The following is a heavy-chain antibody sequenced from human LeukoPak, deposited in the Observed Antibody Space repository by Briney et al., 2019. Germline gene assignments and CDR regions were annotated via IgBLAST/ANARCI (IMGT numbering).Heavy chain of an antibody. Sequence: GGSLRLSCAASGITLSTHTMNWVRQAPGKGLEWVSSIDPSSSYIYYAELVKGRFTISRDNAENSLYLQMNSLRAEDTAVYYCARSSNYGDYWGQGTLVTVSS. D-gene: IGHD4-11*01. J-gene: IGHJ4*02. CDR3: ARSSNYGDY. CDR1: GITLSTHT. V-gene: IGHV3-21*01. CDR2: IDPSSSYI.